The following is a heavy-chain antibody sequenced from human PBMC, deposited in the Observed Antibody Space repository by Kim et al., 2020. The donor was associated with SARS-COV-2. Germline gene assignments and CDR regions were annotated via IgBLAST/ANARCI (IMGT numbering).Heavy chain of an antibody. V-gene: IGHV3-30*04. Sequence: GGSLRLSCAASGFTFSSYAMHWVRQAPGKGLEWVAVISYDGSNKYYADSVKGRFTISRDNSKNTLYLQMNSLRAEDTAVYYCAKDQDGYDFRPFDSWGPG. D-gene: IGHD3-3*01. CDR1: GFTFSSYA. CDR2: ISYDGSNK. J-gene: IGHJ3*02. CDR3: AKDQDGYDFRPFDS.